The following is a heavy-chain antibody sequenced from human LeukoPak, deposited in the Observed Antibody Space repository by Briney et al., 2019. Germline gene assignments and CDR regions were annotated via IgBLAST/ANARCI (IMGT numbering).Heavy chain of an antibody. CDR2: IYSGGST. J-gene: IGHJ4*02. Sequence: GGSLRLSCAASGFTVSSNYMSWVRQAPGKGLEWVSVIYSGGSTYYADSVKGRFTISRDNSKNTLYLQMNSLRAEDTAVYYCASVFWSTYYSNFDYWGQGTLVTVSS. CDR3: ASVFWSTYYSNFDY. D-gene: IGHD3-3*01. V-gene: IGHV3-53*01. CDR1: GFTVSSNY.